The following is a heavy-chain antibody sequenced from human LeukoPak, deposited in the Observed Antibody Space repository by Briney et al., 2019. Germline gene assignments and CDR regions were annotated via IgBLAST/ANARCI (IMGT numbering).Heavy chain of an antibody. CDR2: IYTSGST. D-gene: IGHD1-20*01. V-gene: IGHV4-4*07. CDR1: GGSISSYY. J-gene: IGHJ5*02. CDR3: ARTGNWILPGGFDP. Sequence: TPSETLYLTCTVSGGSISSYYWSWIRQPAGKGLEWIGRIYTSGSTNYNPSLKSRVAMSVDTSKNQFSLKLSSVTAADTAVYYCARTGNWILPGGFDPWGQGTLVTVSS.